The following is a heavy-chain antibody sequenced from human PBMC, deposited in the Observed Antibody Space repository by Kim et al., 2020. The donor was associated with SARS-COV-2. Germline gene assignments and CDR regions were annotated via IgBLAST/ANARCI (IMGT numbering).Heavy chain of an antibody. D-gene: IGHD3-3*01. CDR2: ST. V-gene: IGHV4-59*09. CDR3: ARGGIFGLDY. J-gene: IGHJ4*02. Sequence: STNYNPSLKSRVTISVDTSKNQFSLKLSSVTAADTAVYYCARGGIFGLDYWGQGTLVTVSS.